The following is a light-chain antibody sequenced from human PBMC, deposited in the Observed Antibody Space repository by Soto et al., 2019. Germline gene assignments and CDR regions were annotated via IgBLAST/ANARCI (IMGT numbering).Light chain of an antibody. CDR2: GAS. CDR1: QSVSTN. V-gene: IGKV3-15*01. CDR3: QQYNNWPPYT. J-gene: IGKJ2*01. Sequence: DIVMTQSPATLSVSPGESATLSCRASQSVSTNLGWYQQKPGQAPRLLIYGASTRATGIPARFSGSGSGTEFTLTISSLQSEDFAVYYCQQYNNWPPYTFGQGTKLEIK.